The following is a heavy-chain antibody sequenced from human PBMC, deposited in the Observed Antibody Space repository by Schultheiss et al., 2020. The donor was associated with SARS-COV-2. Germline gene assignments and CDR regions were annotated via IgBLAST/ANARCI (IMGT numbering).Heavy chain of an antibody. Sequence: SQTLSLTFAVYGGSFSGYYWSWIRQPPGKGLEWIGYIYYSGSTNYNPSLKSRVTISVDTSKNQFSLKLSSVTAADTAVYYCARMDPQTQYSYVNSGAFDIWGQGTMVTVSS. CDR3: ARMDPQTQYSYVNSGAFDI. J-gene: IGHJ3*02. CDR1: GGSFSGYY. D-gene: IGHD5-18*01. CDR2: IYYSGST. V-gene: IGHV4-59*01.